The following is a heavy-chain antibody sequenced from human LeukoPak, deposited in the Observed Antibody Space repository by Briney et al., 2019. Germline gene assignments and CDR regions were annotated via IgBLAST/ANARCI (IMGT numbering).Heavy chain of an antibody. CDR3: AGGYSGSYRFDY. CDR1: SGSINNYY. D-gene: IGHD5-18*01. J-gene: IGHJ4*02. V-gene: IGHV4-59*12. Sequence: SETLSLTCTVSSGSINNYYWSWIRQTPGKGLEWIGYILSSGSTNYNPSVKSRVIISVDTSKNQFSLNLGSVTAADTAVYYCAGGYSGSYRFDYWGQGTLVTVSS. CDR2: ILSSGST.